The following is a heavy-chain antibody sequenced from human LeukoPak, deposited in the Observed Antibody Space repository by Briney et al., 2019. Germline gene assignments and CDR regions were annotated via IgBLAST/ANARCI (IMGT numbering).Heavy chain of an antibody. V-gene: IGHV3-74*01. Sequence: GGSLRLSCAASGFTFSSYWMHWVRQAPGKGLVWVSRINSDGSSTSYADSVKGRFTISRDNAKNTLYLQMNSLGAEDTAVYYCARVRYCSSTSCYYFDYWGQGTLVTVSS. CDR1: GFTFSSYW. J-gene: IGHJ4*02. CDR3: ARVRYCSSTSCYYFDY. D-gene: IGHD2-2*01. CDR2: INSDGSST.